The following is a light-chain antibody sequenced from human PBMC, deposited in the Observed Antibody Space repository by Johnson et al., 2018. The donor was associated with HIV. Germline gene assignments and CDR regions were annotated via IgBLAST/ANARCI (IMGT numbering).Light chain of an antibody. CDR3: GAWDSSLSSGFYV. Sequence: QSVLTQPPSVSAAPGQKVTISCSGSSSNIGNNYVSWYQQLPGTAPKLLIYDNNKRPSGIPDRFSGSKSGTSGTLGITGLQTGDEADYYCGAWDSSLSSGFYVCGTGTEVTAL. V-gene: IGLV1-51*01. J-gene: IGLJ1*01. CDR2: DNN. CDR1: SSNIGNNY.